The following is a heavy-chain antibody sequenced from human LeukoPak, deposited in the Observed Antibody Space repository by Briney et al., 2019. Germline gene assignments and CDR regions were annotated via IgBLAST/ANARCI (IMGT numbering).Heavy chain of an antibody. CDR2: IYYGGTT. Sequence: SETLSLTCTVSGGSISSYYWSWIRQPPGKGLEWIGYIYYGGTTNYSPSLKSRVTISVDTSKNQFSLKLSSVTAADTAVYYCARGRDSFDYWGQGTLVTVSS. CDR1: GGSISSYY. V-gene: IGHV4-59*01. J-gene: IGHJ4*02. CDR3: ARGRDSFDY.